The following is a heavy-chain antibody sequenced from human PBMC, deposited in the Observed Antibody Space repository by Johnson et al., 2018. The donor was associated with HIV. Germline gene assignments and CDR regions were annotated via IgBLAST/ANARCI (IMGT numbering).Heavy chain of an antibody. CDR1: GFTFSNAW. D-gene: IGHD1-26*01. J-gene: IGHJ3*02. V-gene: IGHV3-15*01. CDR3: ARSYSRWDDVFDI. Sequence: MQLVESGGGLVKPGGSLRLSCAASGFTFSNAWMSWVRQAPGKGLEWVGHIKSKTDGGTTDYAAPVKGRFTISRDNSKNTLYLQVNSLRAEDTAVYYCARSYSRWDDVFDIWGQGTMVTVSS. CDR2: IKSKTDGGTT.